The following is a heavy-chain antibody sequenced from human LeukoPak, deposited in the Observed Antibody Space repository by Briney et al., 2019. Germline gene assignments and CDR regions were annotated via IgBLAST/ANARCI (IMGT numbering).Heavy chain of an antibody. CDR2: ISCGGST. Sequence: TLSLTCTVSAGSISSGGYSWSWIRQHPGKGLEWIGYISCGGSTYHNPSLKSRVTISVDTSKTQFSLKLSSVTAADTAVYYCARDTLSSAFDIWGQGTMVTVSS. V-gene: IGHV4-31*03. J-gene: IGHJ3*02. CDR1: AGSISSGGYS. CDR3: ARDTLSSAFDI.